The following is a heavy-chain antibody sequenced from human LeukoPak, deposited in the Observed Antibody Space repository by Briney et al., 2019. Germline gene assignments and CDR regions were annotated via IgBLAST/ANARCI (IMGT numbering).Heavy chain of an antibody. V-gene: IGHV1-2*04. J-gene: IGHJ4*02. D-gene: IGHD3-16*02. Sequence: ASVRVSCKASGYTFTAYYMHWVRQAPGQGLEWMGWINPNSGGTNYAQKFKGWVTLTRDTSVNTTYMELSRLTSDVTAVYFCARGTPGSYLGYWGQGTLVTVSP. CDR3: ARGTPGSYLGY. CDR1: GYTFTAYY. CDR2: INPNSGGT.